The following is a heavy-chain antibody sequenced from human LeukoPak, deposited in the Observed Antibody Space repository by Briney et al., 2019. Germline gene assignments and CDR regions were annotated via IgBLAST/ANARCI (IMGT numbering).Heavy chain of an antibody. CDR2: FDSEDRET. Sequence: ASVKVSCKVSGYTLTELSMHWVRQTPGKGLEWMGGFDSEDRETLFAQKFQGRVTMTEDTSADTAYMELSSLRSEDTAVYYCATRRHSVRYAYDSDYWGQGTLVTVSS. CDR1: GYTLTELS. CDR3: ATRRHSVRYAYDSDY. J-gene: IGHJ4*02. D-gene: IGHD3-16*01. V-gene: IGHV1-24*01.